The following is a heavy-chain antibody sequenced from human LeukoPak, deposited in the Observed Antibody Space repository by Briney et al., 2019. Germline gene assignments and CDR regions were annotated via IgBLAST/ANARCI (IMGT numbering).Heavy chain of an antibody. CDR2: IRSKAYGGTT. J-gene: IGHJ4*02. D-gene: IGHD4-17*01. CDR3: TRGTYGDYSYYFDY. V-gene: IGHV3-49*03. Sequence: PGGSLRLSCAASGFTFSNAWMSWFRQAPGKGLEWVGFIRSKAYGGTTEYAASVKGRFTISRDDSKSIAYLQMNSLKTEDTAVYYCTRGTYGDYSYYFDYWGQGTLVTVSS. CDR1: GFTFSNAW.